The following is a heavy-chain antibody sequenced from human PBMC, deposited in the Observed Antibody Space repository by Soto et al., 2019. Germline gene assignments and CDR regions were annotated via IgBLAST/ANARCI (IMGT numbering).Heavy chain of an antibody. D-gene: IGHD3-10*01. Sequence: QVQLVESGGGMVQPGRSLRLSCAASGFTFSSYGMHWVRQAPGKGLEWVAVIWSDGTNKYYADYVKGRFSISRDNSKNTLFLQMNSLRAEDTAVYYGAKDLRDYYGSGGAYYFQHWGQGTLVTVSS. J-gene: IGHJ1*01. V-gene: IGHV3-33*06. CDR2: IWSDGTNK. CDR1: GFTFSSYG. CDR3: AKDLRDYYGSGGAYYFQH.